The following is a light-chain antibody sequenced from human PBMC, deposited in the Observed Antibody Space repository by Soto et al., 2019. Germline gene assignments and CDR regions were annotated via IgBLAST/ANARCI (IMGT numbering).Light chain of an antibody. Sequence: DIQMTQSPSTLSASLGDRVTITCRASQSISSGLAWYQQKPGKAPKLLIYDAYSLESGVSSRFSGRRSGTEFTLTIAGLQPEDFATYYCQQYESYSPLTFGGGTKVDIK. CDR2: DAY. V-gene: IGKV1-5*01. CDR1: QSISSG. CDR3: QQYESYSPLT. J-gene: IGKJ4*01.